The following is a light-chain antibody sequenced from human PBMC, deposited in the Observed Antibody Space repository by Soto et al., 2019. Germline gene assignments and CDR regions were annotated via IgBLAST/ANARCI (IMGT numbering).Light chain of an antibody. V-gene: IGLV2-14*01. J-gene: IGLJ3*02. CDR3: SSYTSSSTRV. Sequence: QSALTQPASVYGSPGQSITISCTGTSSDVGGYNYVSWYQQHPGNAPKLMIYEVSNRPSGVSNRFSGSKSGNTASLTISGLQAEDEADYYCSSYTSSSTRVFGGGTKLTVL. CDR2: EVS. CDR1: SSDVGGYNY.